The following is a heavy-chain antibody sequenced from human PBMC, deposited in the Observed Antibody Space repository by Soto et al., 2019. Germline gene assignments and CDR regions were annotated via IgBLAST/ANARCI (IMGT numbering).Heavy chain of an antibody. J-gene: IGHJ4*02. CDR2: ISSSRSYI. CDR1: GFIFSRYT. V-gene: IGHV3-21*01. Sequence: PGGSLSLSFAASGFIFSRYTMHLVRQAPGKGLEWVSSISSSRSYIYYGDSVKGRFTISRDNAKNSLYLQMNSLRAEDTAVYYCARDDYVWGSYYANFDYWGQGTLVTVSS. D-gene: IGHD3-10*01. CDR3: ARDDYVWGSYYANFDY.